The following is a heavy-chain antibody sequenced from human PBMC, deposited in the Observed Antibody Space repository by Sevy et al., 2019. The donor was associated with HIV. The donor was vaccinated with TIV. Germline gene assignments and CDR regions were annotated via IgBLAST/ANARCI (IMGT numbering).Heavy chain of an antibody. Sequence: GGSLRLSCAASGFTFSSYSMNWVRQAPGKGLEWVSSISSSSSYIYYADSLKGRFTISRDNAKNSLYLQMNSLRAEDTAGYYCARGDSYGFHYYYYYMDVWGKGTTVTVSS. CDR3: ARGDSYGFHYYYYYMDV. CDR1: GFTFSSYS. J-gene: IGHJ6*03. D-gene: IGHD5-18*01. V-gene: IGHV3-21*01. CDR2: ISSSSSYI.